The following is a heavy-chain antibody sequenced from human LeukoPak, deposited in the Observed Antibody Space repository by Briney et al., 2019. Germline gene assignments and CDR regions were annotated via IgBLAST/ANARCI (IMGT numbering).Heavy chain of an antibody. CDR2: INAHNGNT. D-gene: IGHD2-2*01. V-gene: IGHV1-18*01. CDR1: GYIFSKFG. Sequence: ASVKVSCKASGYIFSKFGISWVRHAPGQGLEWLGWINAHNGNTRYAQQFQGRVIMTTDTSTSTAHMEVRNLRSDDTAVYYYAKASDYCSSTSCSPEFDDWGQGTLVTVSS. J-gene: IGHJ4*02. CDR3: AKASDYCSSTSCSPEFDD.